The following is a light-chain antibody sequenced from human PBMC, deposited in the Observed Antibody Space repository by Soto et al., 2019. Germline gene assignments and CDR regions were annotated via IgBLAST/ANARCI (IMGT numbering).Light chain of an antibody. J-gene: IGKJ2*01. CDR1: QSLLHSNGYNY. Sequence: DIMMTQSPLSLPVTPGEPASISCRSSQSLLHSNGYNYLDWYLQKPGQSPQLLIYLGSNRASGVPDRFSGSGSGTDFTLKISRVEAEAVGVYYCMQSLQTPPYTFGQGTKLEIK. CDR3: MQSLQTPPYT. CDR2: LGS. V-gene: IGKV2-28*01.